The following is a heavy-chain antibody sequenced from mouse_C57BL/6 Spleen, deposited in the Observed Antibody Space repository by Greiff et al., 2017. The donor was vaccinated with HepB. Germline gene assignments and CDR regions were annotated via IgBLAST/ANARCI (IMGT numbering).Heavy chain of an antibody. Sequence: VQLQQSGAELVRPGASVKLSCKASGYTFTDYYINWVKQRPGQGLEWIARIYPGSGNTYYNEKFKGKATLTAEKSSSTAYMQLSSLTSEDSAVYFGARGDDFAWFAYWGQRTLVTVSA. CDR1: GYTFTDYY. J-gene: IGHJ3*01. CDR2: IYPGSGNT. CDR3: ARGDDFAWFAY. D-gene: IGHD2-12*01. V-gene: IGHV1-76*01.